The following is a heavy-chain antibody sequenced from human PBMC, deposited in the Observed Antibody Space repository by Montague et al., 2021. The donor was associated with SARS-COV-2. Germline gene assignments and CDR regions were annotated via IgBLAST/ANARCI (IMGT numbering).Heavy chain of an antibody. Sequence: SLNLSCAASGFTFSNYWMPWVRQAPGKGLVWVSRTSSVDSSTIYADSVKGRFAVSRDSAKNTLYLQMSSLRAEDTAVYYCELHPYGDYEDYWGQGTLVTVSS. CDR2: TSSVDSST. D-gene: IGHD4-17*01. V-gene: IGHV3-74*01. CDR1: GFTFSNYW. CDR3: ELHPYGDYEDY. J-gene: IGHJ4*02.